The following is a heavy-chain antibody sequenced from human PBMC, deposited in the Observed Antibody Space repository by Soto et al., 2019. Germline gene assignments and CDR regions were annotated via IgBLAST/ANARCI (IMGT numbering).Heavy chain of an antibody. CDR2: IYATGTT. Sequence: SETLSLTCTVSGASISGYYWSWIRKSAGKGLEWIGRIYATGTTDYNPSLKSRVMMSVDTSKKQFSLKLRSVTAADTAVYYCVRDGTKTLRAWFDPWGQGISVTVSS. D-gene: IGHD1-1*01. J-gene: IGHJ5*02. V-gene: IGHV4-4*07. CDR1: GASISGYY. CDR3: VRDGTKTLRAWFDP.